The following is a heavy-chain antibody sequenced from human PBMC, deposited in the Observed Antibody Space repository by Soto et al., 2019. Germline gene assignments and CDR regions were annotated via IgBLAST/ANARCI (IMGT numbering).Heavy chain of an antibody. D-gene: IGHD5-12*01. J-gene: IGHJ4*02. Sequence: QVQLVESGGGLVKPGGSLRLSCAASGFTFSDYYMSWIRQAPGKGLEWVSYISSSSSYTNYADSVKGRFTISRDNAKKSLYLQMNSLRAEDTAVYYCARDHHRYSGYDYVDYWGQGTLVTVYS. CDR2: ISSSSSYT. CDR1: GFTFSDYY. V-gene: IGHV3-11*05. CDR3: ARDHHRYSGYDYVDY.